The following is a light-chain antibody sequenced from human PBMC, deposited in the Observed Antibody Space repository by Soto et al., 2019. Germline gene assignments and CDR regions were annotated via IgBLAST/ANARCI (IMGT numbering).Light chain of an antibody. Sequence: QSVLTQPPSASGSPGQSVTISCTGTISDVGGYKYVSWYQQHPGKAPKLIIYEVSKRPSGVPDRFSASKSGNTASLTVSGLQAEDEAVYYCSSYAGGNTRIFGXGTKLTVL. J-gene: IGLJ2*01. CDR1: ISDVGGYKY. CDR3: SSYAGGNTRI. V-gene: IGLV2-8*01. CDR2: EVS.